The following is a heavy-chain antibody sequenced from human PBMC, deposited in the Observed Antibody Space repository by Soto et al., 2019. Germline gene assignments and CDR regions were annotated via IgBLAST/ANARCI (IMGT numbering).Heavy chain of an antibody. V-gene: IGHV3-11*04. D-gene: IGHD5-18*01. CDR2: ISSSASTM. Sequence: QVQLVESGGGLVKPGGSLRLSCAASGFTFSDYYMSWIRQAPAKGLEWVSYISSSASTMYYVDSVKGRFTISRDNAENSLYLQMNRLRAEDTAVYYCARDRDTNMETFDDWGQGTLVTVSS. CDR3: ARDRDTNMETFDD. CDR1: GFTFSDYY. J-gene: IGHJ4*02.